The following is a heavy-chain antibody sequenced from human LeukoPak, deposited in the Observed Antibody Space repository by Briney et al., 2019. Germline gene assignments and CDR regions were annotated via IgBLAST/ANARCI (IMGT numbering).Heavy chain of an antibody. CDR3: ARDEALLWFGELLGELFDP. Sequence: GALVKVSCKASGYTFTGYYMHWVRQAPGQGLEWMGRINPNSGGTNYAQKFQGRVTMTRDTSISTAYMELSRLRSDDTAVYYCARDEALLWFGELLGELFDPWGQGTLVTVSS. CDR2: INPNSGGT. CDR1: GYTFTGYY. D-gene: IGHD3-10*01. J-gene: IGHJ5*02. V-gene: IGHV1-2*06.